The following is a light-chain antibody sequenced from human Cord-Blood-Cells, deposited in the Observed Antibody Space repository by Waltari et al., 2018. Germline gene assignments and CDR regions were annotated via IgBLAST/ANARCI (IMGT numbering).Light chain of an antibody. CDR3: QQRYSTPPIT. Sequence: DIQMTQSPSSLSASVGDRVTITCRASQSISSYLNWYQQKPGKAPKLLIYAASSLQSGVPSRCSGSGSGTDLTLTISSLQPDDFATYYCQQRYSTPPITFGQGTRLEIK. CDR2: AAS. CDR1: QSISSY. V-gene: IGKV1-39*01. J-gene: IGKJ5*01.